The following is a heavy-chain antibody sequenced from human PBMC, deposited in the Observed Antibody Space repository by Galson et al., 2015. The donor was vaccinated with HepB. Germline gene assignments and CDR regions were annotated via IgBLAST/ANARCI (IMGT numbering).Heavy chain of an antibody. J-gene: IGHJ4*02. CDR2: IRSKANDYAT. CDR1: EVSCRGTP. V-gene: IGHV3-73*01. D-gene: IGHD6-13*01. Sequence: SLRLSCAASEVSCRGTPIHDVRQASVTGLVWVGRIRSKANDYATAYAPSLKGRLTISSADSKNTAYLHMKSLTTEDTAVYYCTRLGDFSGDSSSWGQGTLVTVSS. CDR3: TRLGDFSGDSSS.